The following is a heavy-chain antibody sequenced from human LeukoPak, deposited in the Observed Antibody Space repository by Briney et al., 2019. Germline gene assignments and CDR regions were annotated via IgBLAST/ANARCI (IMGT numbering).Heavy chain of an antibody. CDR3: ARGGRDYDILTGYGY. D-gene: IGHD3-9*01. CDR1: GFTFSSYS. Sequence: GGSLRLSCAASGFTFSSYSMNWVRQAPGKGLEWVSSISSSSSYIYYADSVKGRFTISRDNSKNTLYLQMNSLRAEDTAVYYCARGGRDYDILTGYGYWGQGTLVTVSS. V-gene: IGHV3-21*01. CDR2: ISSSSSYI. J-gene: IGHJ4*02.